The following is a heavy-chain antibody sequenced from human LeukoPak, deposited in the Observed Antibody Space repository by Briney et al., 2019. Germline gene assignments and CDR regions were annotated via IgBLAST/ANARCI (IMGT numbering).Heavy chain of an antibody. CDR1: GYTFTSYY. V-gene: IGHV1-46*01. CDR3: ARLGGAYYDASC. D-gene: IGHD3-22*01. J-gene: IGHJ4*02. CDR2: INPSGGST. Sequence: GASVKVSCKASGYTFTSYYMHWVRQAPGQGLEWMGIINPSGGSTSYAQKFQGRVTMTRDTSTSTVYMELNGLRSEDTVVFYCARLGGAYYDASCRGPGNLVTVSS.